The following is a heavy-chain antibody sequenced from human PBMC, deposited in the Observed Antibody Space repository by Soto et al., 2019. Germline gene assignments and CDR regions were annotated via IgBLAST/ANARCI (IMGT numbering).Heavy chain of an antibody. V-gene: IGHV1-69*06. J-gene: IGHJ5*02. Sequence: SVKVSCKASGGTFSSYAISWVRQAPGQGLEWMGGIIPIFGTANYAQKFQGRVTITADKSTSTAYMELSSLRSEDTAVYYCARMSRIADTTFDPWGQGTLVTVSS. CDR1: GGTFSSYA. CDR2: IIPIFGTA. D-gene: IGHD6-13*01. CDR3: ARMSRIADTTFDP.